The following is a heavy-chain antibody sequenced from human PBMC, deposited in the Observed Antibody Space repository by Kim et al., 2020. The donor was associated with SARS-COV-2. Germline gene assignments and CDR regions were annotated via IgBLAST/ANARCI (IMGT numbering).Heavy chain of an antibody. CDR1: GFIFSGSA. D-gene: IGHD2-2*01. V-gene: IGHV3-73*01. Sequence: GGSLRLSCAASGFIFSGSAMHWVRQASGKGLEWVGRIRSKANSYATAYAASVKGRFTISRDDSKNTAYLQMNSLKTEDTAVYYCTTGGSSSWRGWSYWGQGTLVTVSS. J-gene: IGHJ4*02. CDR3: TTGGSSSWRGWSY. CDR2: IRSKANSYAT.